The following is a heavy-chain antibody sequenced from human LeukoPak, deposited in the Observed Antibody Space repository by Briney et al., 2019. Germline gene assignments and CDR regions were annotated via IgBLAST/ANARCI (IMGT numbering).Heavy chain of an antibody. V-gene: IGHV3-53*04. CDR3: AREGTPTGYYDSSGYFDWCFDL. CDR1: GFAVSSNY. Sequence: GGSLRLSCAASGFAVSSNYMSWVRQAPGKGLEWVSVIYSGDSTYYADSVKGRFTISRHNSKNTLYLQMNSLRAEDTAVYYCAREGTPTGYYDSSGYFDWCFDLWGRGTLVTVSS. CDR2: IYSGDST. J-gene: IGHJ2*01. D-gene: IGHD3-22*01.